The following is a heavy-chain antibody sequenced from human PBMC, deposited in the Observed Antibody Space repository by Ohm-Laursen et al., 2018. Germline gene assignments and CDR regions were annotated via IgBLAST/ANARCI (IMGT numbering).Heavy chain of an antibody. CDR1: GYTFSDFY. Sequence: SSVKVSCKASGYTFSDFYIHWFRQAPIEGLEWMGWIDPHFGGTNYAPKFQGRVTMTSDTSVTTAFMALSSLRSDDTAVYYCAIQTHHEAFDIWGQGTMVTVSS. V-gene: IGHV1-2*02. CDR3: AIQTHHEAFDI. CDR2: IDPHFGGT. J-gene: IGHJ3*02.